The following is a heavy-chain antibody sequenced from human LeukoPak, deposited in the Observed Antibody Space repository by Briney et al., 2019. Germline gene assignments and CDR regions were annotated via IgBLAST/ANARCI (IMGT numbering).Heavy chain of an antibody. Sequence: ASVKVSCKVSGYTLTELSMHWGRQAPGKGLEWRGGFDPEDGETIYAQKFQGRVTMTEDTSTDTAYMELSSLRSEDTAVYYCGTGTIFGVAVNGMDVWGQGTTVTVSS. V-gene: IGHV1-24*01. CDR3: GTGTIFGVAVNGMDV. D-gene: IGHD3-3*01. CDR2: FDPEDGET. J-gene: IGHJ6*02. CDR1: GYTLTELS.